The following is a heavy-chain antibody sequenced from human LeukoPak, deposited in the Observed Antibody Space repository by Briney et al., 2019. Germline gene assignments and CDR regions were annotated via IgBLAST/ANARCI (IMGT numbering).Heavy chain of an antibody. CDR3: ARTTSSGWYVDFDY. V-gene: IGHV1-69*13. Sequence: ASVKVSCKASGGTFSSYAISWVRQATGQGLEWMGWMNPNSGNTGYAQKFQGRVTITADESTSTAYMELSSLRSEDTAVYYCARTTSSGWYVDFDYWGQGTLVTVSS. CDR2: MNPNSGNT. D-gene: IGHD6-19*01. CDR1: GGTFSSYA. J-gene: IGHJ4*02.